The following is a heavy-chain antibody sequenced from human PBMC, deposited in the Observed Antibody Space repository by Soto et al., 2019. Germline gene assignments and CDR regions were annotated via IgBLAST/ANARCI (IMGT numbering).Heavy chain of an antibody. CDR1: GGSFSGYY. Sequence: QVQLQQWGAGLLKPSETLSLTCAVYGGSFSGYYWSWIRQPPGKGLEWIGEINHSGSTNYNPSLKSRVTRSVDTSKNQFSLKLSAVTAADTAVYYCARGGPRIAVATNGFDPWGQGTLVTVSS. CDR2: INHSGST. D-gene: IGHD6-19*01. J-gene: IGHJ5*02. CDR3: ARGGPRIAVATNGFDP. V-gene: IGHV4-34*01.